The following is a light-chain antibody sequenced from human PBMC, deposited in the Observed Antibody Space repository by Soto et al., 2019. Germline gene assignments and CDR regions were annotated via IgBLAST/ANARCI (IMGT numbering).Light chain of an antibody. V-gene: IGKV3-20*01. CDR3: QQYGSSFT. J-gene: IGKJ5*01. CDR1: QSVSSNY. Sequence: EIVLTQSPGTLSLSPGERVTLSCRASQSVSSNYLAWYQQKPGQAPRLLIYGASSRATGIPDRFTGSASGTDFTLTISRLEPEDSAVYYCQQYGSSFTFGQGTRLEIK. CDR2: GAS.